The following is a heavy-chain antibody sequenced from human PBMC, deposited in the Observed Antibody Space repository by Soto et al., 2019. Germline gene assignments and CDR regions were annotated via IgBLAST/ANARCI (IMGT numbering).Heavy chain of an antibody. CDR3: ARGGGDPGGAYFDY. D-gene: IGHD2-21*02. Sequence: QVQLVESGGGVVQPGRSLRLSCAASGFTFSSYAMHWVRQAPGKGLEWVAVISYDGSNKYYADSVKGRFTISRDNSKNTLYLEMNSLRAEDTAVYYWARGGGDPGGAYFDYWGQGTLVTVSS. J-gene: IGHJ4*02. CDR2: ISYDGSNK. V-gene: IGHV3-30-3*01. CDR1: GFTFSSYA.